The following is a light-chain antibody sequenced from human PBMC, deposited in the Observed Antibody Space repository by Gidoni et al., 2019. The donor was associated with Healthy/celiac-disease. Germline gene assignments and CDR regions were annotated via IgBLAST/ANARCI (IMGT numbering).Light chain of an antibody. Sequence: DIQLTQSPSFLSASVGDRVTITCRASQGMSSYLAGYQQKPGKPPKLLIYAASTLQSGVPSRFSGSGSVTEFTLTISSLQPEDFATYYFQQLNSYPLTFXGXTKVEIK. CDR3: QQLNSYPLT. CDR1: QGMSSY. CDR2: AAS. J-gene: IGKJ4*01. V-gene: IGKV1-9*01.